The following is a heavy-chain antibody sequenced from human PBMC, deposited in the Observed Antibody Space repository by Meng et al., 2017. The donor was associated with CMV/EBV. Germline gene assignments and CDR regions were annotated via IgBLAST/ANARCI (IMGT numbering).Heavy chain of an antibody. CDR3: ASPITTGYYYYGMDV. V-gene: IGHV1-69*05. CDR2: IIPIFGTA. D-gene: IGHD3-3*01. CDR1: GGTFSSYA. J-gene: IGHJ6*02. Sequence: SVKVSCKASGGTFSSYAISWVRQAPGQGLEWMGGIIPIFGTANYAQKFQGRVTITTDESTSTAYMELSSPRSEDTAVYYCASPITTGYYYYGMDVWGQGTTVTVSS.